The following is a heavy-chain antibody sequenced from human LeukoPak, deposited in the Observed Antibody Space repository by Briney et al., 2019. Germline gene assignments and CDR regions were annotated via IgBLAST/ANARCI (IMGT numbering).Heavy chain of an antibody. J-gene: IGHJ4*02. D-gene: IGHD1-1*01. CDR1: GLNFDDSA. CDR3: AKESGTFDY. Sequence: GESLRLSCVASGLNFDDSAMHWVRQAPGKGLEWVSLISADGGSTFSADSVKGRFSISRDNSKNSLYLQMNSLRSEDTAMYYCAKESGTFDYWGQGTLVAVSS. V-gene: IGHV3-43*02. CDR2: ISADGGST.